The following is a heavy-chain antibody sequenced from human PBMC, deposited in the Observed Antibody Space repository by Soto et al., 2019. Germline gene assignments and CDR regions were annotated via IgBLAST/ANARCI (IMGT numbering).Heavy chain of an antibody. CDR2: ISSSSSYI. CDR3: ARDRTPMVYAIQVCAFDI. V-gene: IGHV3-21*01. D-gene: IGHD2-8*01. J-gene: IGHJ3*02. CDR1: GGSLSGYY. Sequence: PSETLSLTCAVSGGSLSGYYWSWIRQSPGKGLEWVSSISSSSSYIYYADSVKGRFTISRDNAKNSLYLQMNSLRAEDTAVYYCARDRTPMVYAIQVCAFDIWGQGTMVTVSS.